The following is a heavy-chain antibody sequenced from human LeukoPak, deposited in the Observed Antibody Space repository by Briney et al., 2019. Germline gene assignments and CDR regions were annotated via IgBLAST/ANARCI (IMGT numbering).Heavy chain of an antibody. V-gene: IGHV3-30-3*01. CDR3: ARASGGSGYSDG. D-gene: IGHD3-3*01. J-gene: IGHJ4*02. CDR2: ISYDGSNK. Sequence: PGRSLRLSCAASGFTFSSYAMHWVRQAPGKGLEWVAVISYDGSNKYYADSVKGRFTISRDNSKNTLYLQMNSLRAEDTAVYYCARASGGSGYSDGWGQGTLVTVSS. CDR1: GFTFSSYA.